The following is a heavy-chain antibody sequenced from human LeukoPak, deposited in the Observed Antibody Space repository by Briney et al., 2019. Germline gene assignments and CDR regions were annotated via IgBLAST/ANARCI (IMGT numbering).Heavy chain of an antibody. J-gene: IGHJ4*02. CDR1: GGSFSGYY. Sequence: PSETLSLTCAVYGGSFSGYYWSWIRQPPGKGLEWIGGINHSGSTNYNPSLKSRVTISVDTSKNQFSLKLSSVTAADTAMYYCASLTVDTAMVEDYWGQGTLVTVSS. V-gene: IGHV4-34*01. CDR3: ASLTVDTAMVEDY. D-gene: IGHD5-18*01. CDR2: INHSGST.